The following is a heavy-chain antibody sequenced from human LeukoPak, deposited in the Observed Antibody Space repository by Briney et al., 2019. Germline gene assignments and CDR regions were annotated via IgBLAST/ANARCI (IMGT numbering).Heavy chain of an antibody. D-gene: IGHD6-19*01. CDR1: GYTFSSYS. CDR2: ISSSSSTI. V-gene: IGHV3-48*01. Sequence: PGGSLRLSCAGSGYTFSSYSMNWVRQAPGKGLEWVSYISSSSSTIYYADSVKGRFTISRDNAKNSLYLQMNSLRAEDTAVYYCARDHSSGWYLGWFDPWGQGTLVTVSS. CDR3: ARDHSSGWYLGWFDP. J-gene: IGHJ5*02.